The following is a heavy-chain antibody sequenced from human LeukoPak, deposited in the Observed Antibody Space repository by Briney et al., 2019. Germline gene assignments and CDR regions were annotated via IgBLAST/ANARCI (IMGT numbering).Heavy chain of an antibody. D-gene: IGHD3-22*01. J-gene: IGHJ4*02. CDR1: GFTFSSYG. CDR2: IWYDGSNK. CDR3: AQDLYYDSSGPFDY. Sequence: GGSLRLSXAASGFTFSSYGMHWVRQAPGKGLEWVAVIWYDGSNKYYADSVKGRFTISRDNSKNTLYLQMNSLRAEDTAVYYCAQDLYYDSSGPFDYWGQGTLVTVSS. V-gene: IGHV3-33*06.